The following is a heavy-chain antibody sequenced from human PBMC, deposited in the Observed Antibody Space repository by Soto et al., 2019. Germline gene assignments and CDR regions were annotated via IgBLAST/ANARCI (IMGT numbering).Heavy chain of an antibody. CDR1: GFTFSSYA. D-gene: IGHD5-12*01. Sequence: QVQLVESGGGVVQPGRSLRLSYAASGFTFSSYAMHWVRQAPGKGLEWVAVISYDGSNKYYADSVKGRFTISRDNSKNTLYLQMHSLRAEDTAVYYCARERGDIVATRYYFDYWGQGTLVTVSS. CDR3: ARERGDIVATRYYFDY. CDR2: ISYDGSNK. J-gene: IGHJ4*02. V-gene: IGHV3-30-3*01.